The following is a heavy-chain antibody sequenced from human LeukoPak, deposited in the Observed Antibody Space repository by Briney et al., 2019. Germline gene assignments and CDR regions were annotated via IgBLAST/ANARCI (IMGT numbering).Heavy chain of an antibody. CDR2: ISYDGSNK. CDR1: GFTFSRYA. D-gene: IGHD6-19*01. J-gene: IGHJ4*02. V-gene: IGHV3-30*04. Sequence: GGSLRLSCAASGFTFSRYAMHWVRQAPGKGLEWVAVISYDGSNKYYADSVKGRFTISRDNSKNTLYLQMNSLRAEDTAVYYCARSSLAVAGLDYWGQGTLVTVSS. CDR3: ARSSLAVAGLDY.